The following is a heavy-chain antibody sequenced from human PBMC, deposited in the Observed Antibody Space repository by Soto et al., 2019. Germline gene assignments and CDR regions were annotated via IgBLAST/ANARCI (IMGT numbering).Heavy chain of an antibody. CDR2: IYDGGRT. CDR1: GGSISTVDYW. J-gene: IGHJ4*02. D-gene: IGHD7-27*01. Sequence: QVQLQESGPGLVKPSQTLSLTCTVSGGSISTVDYWWSWIRQSPDMGLEWIGHIYDGGRTYNNPSLESRVPLSVDKSKSQLSLKLISVSAEDTAVYYCARGPSGDKVDSWGQGNLVPVSS. V-gene: IGHV4-30-4*01. CDR3: ARGPSGDKVDS.